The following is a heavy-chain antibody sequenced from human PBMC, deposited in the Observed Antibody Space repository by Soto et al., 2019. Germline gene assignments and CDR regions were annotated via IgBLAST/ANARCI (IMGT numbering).Heavy chain of an antibody. CDR3: ARVPGDYDFWSGYMDV. D-gene: IGHD3-3*01. CDR2: IIPILGIA. CDR1: GGTFSSYT. Sequence: SVKVSCKASGGTFSSYTISWVRQAPGQGLEWMGRIIPILGIANYAQKFQGRVTITADKSTSTAYMELSSLRSEDTAVYYCARVPGDYDFWSGYMDVWGKGTTVTVSS. J-gene: IGHJ6*03. V-gene: IGHV1-69*02.